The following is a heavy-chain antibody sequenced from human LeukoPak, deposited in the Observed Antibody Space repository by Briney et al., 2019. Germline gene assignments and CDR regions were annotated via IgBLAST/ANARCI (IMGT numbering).Heavy chain of an antibody. D-gene: IGHD6-19*01. J-gene: IGHJ3*02. CDR3: ARSPSNIAVAGRDAFDI. Sequence: SETPSLTCTVSGGSISSSSYCWGWIRRPPGKGLEWIGSIYYSGSTYYNPSLKSPVTISVDTSTNQFSLKMSSVTAADTAVYYCARSPSNIAVAGRDAFDIWGQGTMVTVSS. CDR1: GGSISSSSYC. V-gene: IGHV4-39*01. CDR2: IYYSGST.